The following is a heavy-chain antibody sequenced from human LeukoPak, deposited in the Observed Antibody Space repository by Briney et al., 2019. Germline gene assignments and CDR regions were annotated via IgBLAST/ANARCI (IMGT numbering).Heavy chain of an antibody. Sequence: KASETLSLTCTVSGGSISSGSYYGSWIRQPAGKRLEWIGRIYTSGRTNYNPSLKSRVTISVDTSKNQFSLKLSSVTAADTAVYYCARDQEAYCSSTSCYEYYYYMDVWGKGTTVTISS. CDR1: GGSISSGSYY. D-gene: IGHD2-2*01. CDR2: IYTSGRT. J-gene: IGHJ6*03. V-gene: IGHV4-61*02. CDR3: ARDQEAYCSSTSCYEYYYYMDV.